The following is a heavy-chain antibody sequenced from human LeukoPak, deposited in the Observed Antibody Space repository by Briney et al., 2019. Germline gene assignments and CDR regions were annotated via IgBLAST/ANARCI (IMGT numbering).Heavy chain of an antibody. CDR3: AKDPTMIVVVT. V-gene: IGHV3-21*04. Sequence: GGSLRLSCAASAFTFSNYNMIWVRQAPGKGLEWVSSISSSATYIYYADSVKGRFTISRDNSKNTLYLQMNSLRAEDTAVYYCAKDPTMIVVVTWGQGTLVTVSS. CDR2: ISSSATYI. D-gene: IGHD3-22*01. CDR1: AFTFSNYN. J-gene: IGHJ4*02.